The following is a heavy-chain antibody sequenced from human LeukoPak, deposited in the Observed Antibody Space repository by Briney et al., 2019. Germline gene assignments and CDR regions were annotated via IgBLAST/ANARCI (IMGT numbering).Heavy chain of an antibody. D-gene: IGHD3-10*01. CDR1: GFTFDSYA. J-gene: IGHJ4*02. CDR3: AKVGTGNQYGSGDFDY. Sequence: PGGSLRLSCTASGFTFDSYAMSWVRQAPGKGLEWVSSISGGSEDTYFADSVKGRFIISRDDAKNLLHLEMNSLRVEDTAVYYCAKVGTGNQYGSGDFDYWGQGTLVTVSS. CDR2: ISGGSEDT. V-gene: IGHV3-23*01.